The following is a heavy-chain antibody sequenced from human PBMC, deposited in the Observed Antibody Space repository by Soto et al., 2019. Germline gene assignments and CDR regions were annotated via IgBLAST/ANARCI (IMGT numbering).Heavy chain of an antibody. Sequence: QVQLVQSGAEVKKPGASVKVSCKASGYTFTSYGINWVRQAPGQGLEWMGWISANNGNTHYAQKLQGRVTMTTDTSPSNAHMELKSLRSDGTAVYYWARVPSGYHFAYWGQGNLGTVSS. CDR1: GYTFTSYG. J-gene: IGHJ4*02. D-gene: IGHD5-12*01. CDR2: ISANNGNT. CDR3: ARVPSGYHFAY. V-gene: IGHV1-18*01.